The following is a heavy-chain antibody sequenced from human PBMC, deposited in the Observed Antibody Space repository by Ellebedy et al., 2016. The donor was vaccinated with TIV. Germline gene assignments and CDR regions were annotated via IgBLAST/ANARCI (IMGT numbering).Heavy chain of an antibody. CDR1: GGSIGDYY. Sequence: SATLSLTCTVSGGSIGDYYWRWIRQPPGKGLEWIGYFSDSGYSKYNPSLDRRVTMSVDTSKNQFSLNLTSVTAADTAVYYCARGAEWEPTGSFYYFNYWGLGTLVTVSS. D-gene: IGHD1-26*01. CDR3: ARGAEWEPTGSFYYFNY. V-gene: IGHV4-59*01. CDR2: FSDSGYS. J-gene: IGHJ4*02.